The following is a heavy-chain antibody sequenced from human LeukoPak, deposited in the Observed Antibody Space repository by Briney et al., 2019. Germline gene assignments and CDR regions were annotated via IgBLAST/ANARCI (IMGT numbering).Heavy chain of an antibody. V-gene: IGHV4-59*08. CDR3: ARPGVAAADYAFDI. Sequence: SETLSLTCAVYGGSFSVYYWSWIRQPPGKGLEWIGYIYYSGSTNYNPSLKSRVTISVDTSKNQFSLKLSSVTAADTAVYYCARPGVAAADYAFDIWGQGTMVTVSS. D-gene: IGHD6-13*01. J-gene: IGHJ3*02. CDR1: GGSFSVYY. CDR2: IYYSGST.